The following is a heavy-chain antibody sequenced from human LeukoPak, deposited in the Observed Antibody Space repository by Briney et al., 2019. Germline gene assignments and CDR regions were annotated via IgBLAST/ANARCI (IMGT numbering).Heavy chain of an antibody. CDR1: GFTFSSYG. CDR2: ISYDGSNK. J-gene: IGHJ4*02. V-gene: IGHV3-30*18. D-gene: IGHD3-10*01. CDR3: AKESYYGSGSLPDY. Sequence: PGGSLRLSCAASGFTFSSYGMHWVRQAPGKGLEWVVVISYDGSNKYYGDSVKGRFTISRDNSKNTMYLQMNSLRAEGTAVYYCAKESYYGSGSLPDYWGQGTLVTVSS.